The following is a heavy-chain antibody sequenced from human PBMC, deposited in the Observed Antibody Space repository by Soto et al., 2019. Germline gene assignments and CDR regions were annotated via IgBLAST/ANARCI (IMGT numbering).Heavy chain of an antibody. V-gene: IGHV4-59*01. Sequence: SETLSLTCTVCGGSISRYYWSWIRQPPGKGLEWIGYLYNAGSTIYNPSLKSRVTISVDMSQNQFSLNLNYVTAADTAVYYCARDLWGYCGTDCYPLDVWGQGTTVTVS. CDR2: LYNAGST. CDR3: ARDLWGYCGTDCYPLDV. CDR1: GGSISRYY. D-gene: IGHD2-21*02. J-gene: IGHJ6*02.